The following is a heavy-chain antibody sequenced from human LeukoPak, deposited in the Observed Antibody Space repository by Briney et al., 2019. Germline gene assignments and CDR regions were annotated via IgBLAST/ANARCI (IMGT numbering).Heavy chain of an antibody. Sequence: SVKVSCKASGGTFSSYAISWVRQAPGQGLEWMGGIIPIFGTANYAQKFQGRVTITADESTSTAYMELSSLRSEDTAVYYCASAVTVVEYYYYGMDVWGRGTTVTVSS. D-gene: IGHD4-23*01. CDR1: GGTFSSYA. CDR2: IIPIFGTA. V-gene: IGHV1-69*13. J-gene: IGHJ6*02. CDR3: ASAVTVVEYYYYGMDV.